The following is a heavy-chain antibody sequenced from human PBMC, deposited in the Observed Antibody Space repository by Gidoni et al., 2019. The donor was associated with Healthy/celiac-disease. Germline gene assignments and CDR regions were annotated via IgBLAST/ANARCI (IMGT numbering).Heavy chain of an antibody. V-gene: IGHV1-2*02. CDR2: INPNRGGT. Sequence: QVQLVQSVAEVKKPGASVKVSCKASGYTFTGYYMHWVRQAPGQGLEWMGWINPNRGGTNYAQKFQGRVTMTRDTSISTAYMELSRLRSDDTAVYYCARGGSYKYNWFDPWGQGTLVTVSS. CDR3: ARGGSYKYNWFDP. D-gene: IGHD1-26*01. CDR1: GYTFTGYY. J-gene: IGHJ5*02.